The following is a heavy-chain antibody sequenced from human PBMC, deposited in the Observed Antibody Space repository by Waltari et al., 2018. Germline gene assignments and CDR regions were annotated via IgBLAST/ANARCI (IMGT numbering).Heavy chain of an antibody. V-gene: IGHV4-59*08. CDR2: IYYSGST. CDR3: ARLGTVVTTSFDY. J-gene: IGHJ4*02. D-gene: IGHD4-4*01. CDR1: GGSISSYY. Sequence: QVQLQESGPGLVKPSETLSLTCTVSGGSISSYYWSWLRQPPGKGLEWIGYIYYSGSTNYNPSLKSRVTISVDTSKNQFSLKLSSVTAADTAVYYCARLGTVVTTSFDYCGQGTLVTVSS.